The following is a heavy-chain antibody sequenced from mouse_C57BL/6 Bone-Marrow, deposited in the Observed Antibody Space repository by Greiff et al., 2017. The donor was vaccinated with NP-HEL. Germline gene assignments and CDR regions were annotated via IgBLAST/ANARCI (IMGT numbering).Heavy chain of an antibody. CDR3: ARRGYLSMDY. CDR2: ISNGGGST. D-gene: IGHD5-1*01. V-gene: IGHV5-12*01. CDR1: GFTFSDYY. Sequence: EVKLMESGGGLVQRGGSLKLSCAASGFTFSDYYMYWVRQTPEKRLEWVAYISNGGGSTYYPDTVKGRFTISRDNAKNTLYLQMSRLKSEDTAMYYCARRGYLSMDYWGQGTSVTVSS. J-gene: IGHJ4*01.